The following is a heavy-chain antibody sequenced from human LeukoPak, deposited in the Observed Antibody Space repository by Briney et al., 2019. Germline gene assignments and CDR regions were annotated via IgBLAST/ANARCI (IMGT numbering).Heavy chain of an antibody. CDR3: ARVENILTGYYAD. D-gene: IGHD3-9*01. J-gene: IGHJ4*02. V-gene: IGHV1-2*02. CDR1: GYSFTAYY. Sequence: ASVKVSCKASGYSFTAYYMHWVRQAAGQGHEWMGWINPNSGGTNYAQKLQGRVTMTTVTSTSTAYMELRSLRSDDTAVYYCARVENILTGYYADWGQGTLVTVSS. CDR2: INPNSGGT.